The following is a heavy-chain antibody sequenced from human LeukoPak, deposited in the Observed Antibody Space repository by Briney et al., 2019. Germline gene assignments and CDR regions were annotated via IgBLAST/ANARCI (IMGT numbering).Heavy chain of an antibody. J-gene: IGHJ5*01. CDR1: GFTFTSYA. V-gene: IGHV3-23*01. CDR2: IRGEGTVE. CDR3: AKDRVSGWLYNWFDS. Sequence: GGALRLSCAASGFTFTSYAINWVGQAPGKGLEGFSTIRGEGTVEYYADSVRGRFTISRDNSKNTLYLQMNSLRADDTAIYYCAKDRVSGWLYNWFDSWGQGTLVTVSS. D-gene: IGHD6-13*01.